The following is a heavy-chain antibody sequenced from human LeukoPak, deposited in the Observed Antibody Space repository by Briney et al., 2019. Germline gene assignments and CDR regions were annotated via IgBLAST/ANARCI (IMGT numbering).Heavy chain of an antibody. D-gene: IGHD3-10*01. CDR2: IYTSGST. Sequence: SETLSLTCTVSGGSISSGSYYWSWIRQPAGKGLEWIGRIYTSGSTNYNPSLKSRVTISVDTSKNQFSLKLSSVTAADTAVYYCARGEGLWFGELSHPFDYWGQGTLVTVSS. J-gene: IGHJ4*02. CDR1: GGSISSGSYY. V-gene: IGHV4-61*02. CDR3: ARGEGLWFGELSHPFDY.